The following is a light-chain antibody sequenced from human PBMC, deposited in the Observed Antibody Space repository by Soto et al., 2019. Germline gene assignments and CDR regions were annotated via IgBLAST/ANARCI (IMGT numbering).Light chain of an antibody. CDR2: GAS. CDR3: QQYNNWPYT. Sequence: EIVLTQSPATLSLSPGERATLSCGASQSVSSSYLAWYQQKPGLAPRLLIYGASSRATGTPARFSGSGSGTEFTLTISSLQSEDFAVYYCQQYNNWPYTFGLGTKLEMK. J-gene: IGKJ2*01. CDR1: QSVSSSY. V-gene: IGKV3-15*01.